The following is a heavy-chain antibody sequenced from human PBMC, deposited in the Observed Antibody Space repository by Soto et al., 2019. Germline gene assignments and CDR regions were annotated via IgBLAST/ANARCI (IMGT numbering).Heavy chain of an antibody. CDR2: INPNSGGT. Sequence: VASVKVSCKASGYTFTGYYMHWVRQAPGQGLEWMGWINPNSGGTNYAQKFQGRVTITADKSTSTAYMELSSLRSEDTAVYYCASPGATIYDSSGYYYLRGYYFDYWGQGTLVTVSS. V-gene: IGHV1-2*02. CDR3: ASPGATIYDSSGYYYLRGYYFDY. D-gene: IGHD3-22*01. CDR1: GYTFTGYY. J-gene: IGHJ4*02.